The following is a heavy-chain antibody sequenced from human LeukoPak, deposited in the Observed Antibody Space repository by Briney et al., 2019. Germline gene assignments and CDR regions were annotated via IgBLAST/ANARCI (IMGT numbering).Heavy chain of an antibody. CDR2: ISGSGGST. CDR3: AKSDNSDYYLGGALDI. D-gene: IGHD3-22*01. Sequence: PGGSLRLSCAAPGFTSSNYAMSWVRQAPGKGLEWVSGISGSGGSTYYADSVKGRFTISRDNSKNTVYLQMNSLRAEDTAVYYCAKSDNSDYYLGGALDIWGQGTMVTVSS. CDR1: GFTSSNYA. V-gene: IGHV3-23*01. J-gene: IGHJ3*02.